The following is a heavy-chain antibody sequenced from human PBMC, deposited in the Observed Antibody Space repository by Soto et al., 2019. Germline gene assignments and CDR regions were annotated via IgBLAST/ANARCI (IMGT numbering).Heavy chain of an antibody. D-gene: IGHD3-10*01. V-gene: IGHV1-8*01. Sequence: GASVKVSCKASGHTFTSYDINWVRQATGQGLEWMGWMNPNSGNTGYAQKFQGRVTMTRNTSISTAYMELSSLRSEDTAVYYCARVPKVYYGSRPVNWFDPWGQGTLVTVSS. CDR1: GHTFTSYD. CDR2: MNPNSGNT. CDR3: ARVPKVYYGSRPVNWFDP. J-gene: IGHJ5*02.